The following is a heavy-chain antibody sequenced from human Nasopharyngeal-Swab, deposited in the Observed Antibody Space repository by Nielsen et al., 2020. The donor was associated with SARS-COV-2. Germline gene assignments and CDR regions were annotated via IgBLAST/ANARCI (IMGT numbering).Heavy chain of an antibody. CDR3: ARARITMIVVVDAFDI. V-gene: IGHV4-31*03. CDR1: GGSLSSGGYY. CDR2: IYYSGST. Sequence: SETLSLTSTVSGGSLSSGGYYWSWIRPHPGKGPEWIWDIYYSGSTYYNPSLKSRVTISVDTSKNQFSLKLSSVTAADTAVYYCARARITMIVVVDAFDIWGQGTMVTVSS. J-gene: IGHJ3*02. D-gene: IGHD3-22*01.